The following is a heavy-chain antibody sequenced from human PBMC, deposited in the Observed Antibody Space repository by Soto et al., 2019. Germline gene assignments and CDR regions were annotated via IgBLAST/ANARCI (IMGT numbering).Heavy chain of an antibody. CDR1: VYSITAGGYY. CDR3: AKMYSSGYGWFQP. V-gene: IGHV4-31*08. D-gene: IGHD6-19*01. J-gene: IGHJ5*02. Sequence: SETLSLTCFFSVYSITAGGYYCSWIRHHPWKGLEWIGSFYSSGSIIYNPSLRSRVSISGDTSSNQFSMSLNSVTAADTARYYCAKMYSSGYGWFQPWGQGTLVTVSS. CDR2: FYSSGSI.